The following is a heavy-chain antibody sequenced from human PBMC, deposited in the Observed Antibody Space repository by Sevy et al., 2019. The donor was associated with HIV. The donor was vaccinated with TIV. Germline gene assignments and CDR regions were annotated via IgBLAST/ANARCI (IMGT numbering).Heavy chain of an antibody. Sequence: GGSLRLSCAASGFTFSNYWMTWVRQAPGKGLEWVANIKQEGSEKYYGDSVKGRFTISRDKAKNSLFLQMNSLRAEDTALYYCARDCNSASCLWGLDVWGQGTTVTVSS. CDR3: ARDCNSASCLWGLDV. J-gene: IGHJ6*02. V-gene: IGHV3-7*03. CDR1: GFTFSNYW. CDR2: IKQEGSEK. D-gene: IGHD2-2*01.